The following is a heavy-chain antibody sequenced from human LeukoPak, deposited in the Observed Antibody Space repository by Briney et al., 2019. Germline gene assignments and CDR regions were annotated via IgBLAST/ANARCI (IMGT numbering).Heavy chain of an antibody. Sequence: GGSLRLSCAASGFTFSSYAMHWVRQAPGKGLEYVSAISSNGGSTYYANSVKGRFTISRDNSKNTLYLQMGSLRAEDMAVYYCARSAVTDDFDYWGQGPLVTVSS. J-gene: IGHJ4*02. CDR2: ISSNGGST. CDR3: ARSAVTDDFDY. D-gene: IGHD4-17*01. CDR1: GFTFSSYA. V-gene: IGHV3-64*01.